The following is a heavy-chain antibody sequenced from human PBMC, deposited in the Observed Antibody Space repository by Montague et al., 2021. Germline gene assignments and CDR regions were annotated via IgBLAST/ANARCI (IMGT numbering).Heavy chain of an antibody. D-gene: IGHD3-10*01. CDR2: TSLRGTT. V-gene: IGHV4-31*03. Sequence: TLSLTCSVSGGSVSTGGYSWSWIRQRPGQGLEWLGCTSLRGTTYYNPSLSRRLSISLDTSRNHLSLQLTSVTAADTATYYCAIGASGSYVGWFNPWGQGALVTVSS. CDR1: GGSVSTGGYS. J-gene: IGHJ5*02. CDR3: AIGASGSYVGWFNP.